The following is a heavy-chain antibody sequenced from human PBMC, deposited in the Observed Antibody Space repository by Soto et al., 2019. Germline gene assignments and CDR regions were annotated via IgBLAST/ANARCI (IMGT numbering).Heavy chain of an antibody. CDR2: IKKDGSGS. J-gene: IGHJ4*02. V-gene: IGHV3-7*01. Sequence: LRLSCAASGFNFDNYYMAWVRQAPGKGLEWVANIKKDGSGSNYVDSLKGRFTISRDNAKNSLYLQMNNLRAEDSGVYFCARDTTGILDYWGQGTLVTVSS. CDR1: GFNFDNYY. CDR3: ARDTTGILDY. D-gene: IGHD1-1*01.